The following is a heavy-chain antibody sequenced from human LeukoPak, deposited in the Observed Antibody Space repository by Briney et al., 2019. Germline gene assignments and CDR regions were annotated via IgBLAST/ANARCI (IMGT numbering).Heavy chain of an antibody. Sequence: GASVKVSCKASGYTFTGYYMHWVRQAPGQGLEWMGWINPNSGGTNYAQKFQGRVTMTRDTSISTAYMELSRLRSDDTAVYYCARDLWYYGSGSRYYYYYYYMDVWGKGTTVTISS. CDR1: GYTFTGYY. D-gene: IGHD3-10*01. J-gene: IGHJ6*03. V-gene: IGHV1-2*02. CDR3: ARDLWYYGSGSRYYYYYYYMDV. CDR2: INPNSGGT.